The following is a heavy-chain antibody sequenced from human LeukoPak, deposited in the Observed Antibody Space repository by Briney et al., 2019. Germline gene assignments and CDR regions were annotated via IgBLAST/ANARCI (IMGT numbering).Heavy chain of an antibody. Sequence: PSETLSLTCTVSGGSISSSSYYWSWIRQPPGKGLEWIGYIYYSGSTNYNPSLKSRVTISVDTSKNQFSLKLSSVTAADTAVYYCARGAGADYGDYWGQGTLVTVSS. CDR2: IYYSGST. V-gene: IGHV4-61*01. CDR1: GGSISSSSYY. J-gene: IGHJ4*02. CDR3: ARGAGADYGDY. D-gene: IGHD4/OR15-4a*01.